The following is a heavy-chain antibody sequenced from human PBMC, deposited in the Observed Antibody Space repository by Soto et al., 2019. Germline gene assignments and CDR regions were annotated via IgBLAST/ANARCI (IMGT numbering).Heavy chain of an antibody. CDR1: GGSISSSSYY. CDR3: ATPGEYGGNNGRCFYYYYYGMDV. D-gene: IGHD2-15*01. V-gene: IGHV4-39*01. CDR2: IYYSGST. Sequence: PSETLSLTCTVSGGSISSSSYYWGWIRQPPGKGLEWIGSIYYSGSTYYNPSLKSRVTISVDTSKNQFSLKLSSVTAADTAVYYCATPGEYGGNNGRCFYYYYYGMDVWGQGNTVTVSS. J-gene: IGHJ6*02.